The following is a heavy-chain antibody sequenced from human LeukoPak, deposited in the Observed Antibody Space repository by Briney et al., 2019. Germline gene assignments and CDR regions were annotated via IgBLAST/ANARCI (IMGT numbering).Heavy chain of an antibody. CDR2: TTYDGSSK. V-gene: IGHV3-30*04. J-gene: IGHJ4*02. CDR3: AKEGFDS. Sequence: GGSLRLSCAASGFAFNTYTMHWVRQAPGKGLEWVAATTYDGSSKNYADSVKGRFTISRDNSKNTLYLQMNSLRAEDTAVYYCAKEGFDSWGQGTLVTVSS. CDR1: GFAFNTYT.